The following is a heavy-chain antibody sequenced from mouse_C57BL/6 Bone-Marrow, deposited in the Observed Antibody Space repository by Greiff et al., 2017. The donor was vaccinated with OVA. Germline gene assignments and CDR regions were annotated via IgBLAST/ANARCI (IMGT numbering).Heavy chain of an antibody. CDR2: IDPETGGT. CDR3: TRPYYSNAPFAY. D-gene: IGHD2-5*01. V-gene: IGHV1-15*01. J-gene: IGHJ3*01. Sequence: QVQLQQSGAELVRPGASVTLSCKASGYTFTDYEMHWVKQTPVHGLEWIGAIDPETGGTAYNQKFKGKAILTADKSSSTAYMELRSLTSEDSAVDYCTRPYYSNAPFAYWGQGTLVTVSA. CDR1: GYTFTDYE.